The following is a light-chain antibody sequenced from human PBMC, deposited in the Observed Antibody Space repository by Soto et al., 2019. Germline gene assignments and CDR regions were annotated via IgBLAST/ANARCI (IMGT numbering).Light chain of an antibody. V-gene: IGKV3D-20*01. CDR2: DAS. Sequence: IVLTQSPATLSLSPGERATLSCGASHSVSGSYLAWYQQKPGLAPRLLIYDASSRATGIPDRFSGSGSGTDFTLTINRLEPEDFAVYYCQQYGSSVPITFGQGTRLEIK. CDR1: HSVSGSY. J-gene: IGKJ5*01. CDR3: QQYGSSVPIT.